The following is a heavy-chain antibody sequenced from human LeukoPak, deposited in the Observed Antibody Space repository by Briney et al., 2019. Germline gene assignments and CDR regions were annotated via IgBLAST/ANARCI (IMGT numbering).Heavy chain of an antibody. CDR3: AKNVIAVAGAGSRFDY. J-gene: IGHJ4*02. CDR2: IYSGGST. D-gene: IGHD6-19*01. CDR1: GFTVSSNY. Sequence: GGSLRLSCAASGFTVSSNYMSWVRQAPGKGLEWVSVIYSGGSTYYADSVKGRFTISRDNAKNSLYLQMNSQRAEDTALYYCAKNVIAVAGAGSRFDYWGQGTLVTVSS. V-gene: IGHV3-53*05.